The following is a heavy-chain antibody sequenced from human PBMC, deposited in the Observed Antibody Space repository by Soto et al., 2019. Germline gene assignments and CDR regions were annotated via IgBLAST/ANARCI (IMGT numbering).Heavy chain of an antibody. J-gene: IGHJ5*02. Sequence: EVQLLESGGGLVQPGGSLRLSCVASGFTFSGNVMSWVRQAPGKGLEWISIISGSGGSTYYADSVKGRFTISRDNSNNTLYLQMHSLTAADTAVNYCANNGCGGDCYSSVAGNWFDPWGQGTLVTVSS. CDR1: GFTFSGNV. D-gene: IGHD2-21*02. CDR3: ANNGCGGDCYSSVAGNWFDP. V-gene: IGHV3-23*01. CDR2: ISGSGGST.